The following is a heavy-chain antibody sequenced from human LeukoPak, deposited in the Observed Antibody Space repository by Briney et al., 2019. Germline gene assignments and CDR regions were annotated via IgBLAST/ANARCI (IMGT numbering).Heavy chain of an antibody. CDR2: ISGSGGST. V-gene: IGHV3-23*01. J-gene: IGHJ1*01. D-gene: IGHD2-2*01. CDR1: GFTFSSYA. CDR3: AKDWGQVPASISGH. Sequence: PGGSLRLSCAASGFTFSSYAMSWVRQAPGKGLEWVSAISGSGGSTYYADSVKGRFTISGDTSRNTLFLQMNSLRTEDTAVYYCAKDWGQVPASISGHWGQGTLVTVSS.